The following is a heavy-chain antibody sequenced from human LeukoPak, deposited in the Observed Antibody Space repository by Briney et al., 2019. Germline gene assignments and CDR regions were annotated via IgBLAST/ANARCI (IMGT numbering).Heavy chain of an antibody. CDR1: GYTFTGYY. J-gene: IGHJ6*03. CDR2: INPNSGGT. V-gene: IGHV1-2*02. Sequence: ASVKVSCKASGYTFTGYYMHWVRQAPGQGPEWMGWINPNSGGTNYAQKLQGRVTMTTDTSTSTAYMELRSLRSDDTAVYYCAREGRFLEWLQISYYYYYMDVWGKGTTVTVSS. CDR3: AREGRFLEWLQISYYYYYMDV. D-gene: IGHD3-3*01.